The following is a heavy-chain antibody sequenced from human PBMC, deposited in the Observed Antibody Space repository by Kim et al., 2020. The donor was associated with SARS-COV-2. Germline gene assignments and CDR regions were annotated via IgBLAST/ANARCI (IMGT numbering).Heavy chain of an antibody. D-gene: IGHD3-10*01. CDR1: GFTFSDFY. CDR2: ISTSGDTI. CDR3: ARDSGGFYGSGSYYYYHFGMDV. Sequence: GGSLRLSCAASGFTFSDFYMTWIRQAPGKGLEWVSYISTSGDTIYYTNSVKGRFTISRDNAKNSLYLQMHNLRAEDSAVYYCARDSGGFYGSGSYYYYHFGMDVWGQGTTVTVSS. J-gene: IGHJ6*02. V-gene: IGHV3-11*01.